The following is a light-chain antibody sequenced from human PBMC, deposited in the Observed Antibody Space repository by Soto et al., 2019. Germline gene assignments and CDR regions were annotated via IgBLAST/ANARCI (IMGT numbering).Light chain of an antibody. Sequence: EIVTTQSPAALSVSPGERARLSCRASQSVFSNLAWYQQKPGRAPSLLIYAASTRATGIPARFSGSGSGTDFTLTISRLEPEDFAVYYCQQYGSSLWTFGQGTKVDIK. V-gene: IGKV3-15*01. CDR3: QQYGSSLWT. CDR1: QSVFSN. CDR2: AAS. J-gene: IGKJ1*01.